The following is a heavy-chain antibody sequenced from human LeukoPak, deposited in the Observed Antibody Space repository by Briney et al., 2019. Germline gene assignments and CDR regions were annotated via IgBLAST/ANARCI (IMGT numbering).Heavy chain of an antibody. V-gene: IGHV3-7*04. CDR1: GFTFSSYE. Sequence: PGGSLRVSCAASGFTFSSYEMNWVRQAPGKGLEWVANVKQGRREKQYAGSVKGRFTISRDNAKNSLYLQMNSLRAEDTAVYYCARDRGLFDYWGQGSLATVSS. J-gene: IGHJ4*02. CDR3: ARDRGLFDY. CDR2: VKQGRREK. D-gene: IGHD3-10*01.